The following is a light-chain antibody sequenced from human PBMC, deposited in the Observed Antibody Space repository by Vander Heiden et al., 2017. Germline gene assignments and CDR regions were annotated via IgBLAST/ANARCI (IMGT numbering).Light chain of an antibody. CDR3: QQDGSSPWT. V-gene: IGKV3-20*01. CDR2: GSF. Sequence: EIVLTQSPGTRSLSPGERATLSCMASQSVRSSYLAWYQQKPGQAPRRLLYGSFSSALGLPHRSSGSGPGPDFTLTISRLVPADFALSYCQQDGSSPWTFGQGTKVEIK. J-gene: IGKJ1*01. CDR1: QSVRSSY.